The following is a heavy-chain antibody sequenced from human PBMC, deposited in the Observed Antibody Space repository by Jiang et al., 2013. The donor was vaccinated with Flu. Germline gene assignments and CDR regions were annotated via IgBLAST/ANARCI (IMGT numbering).Heavy chain of an antibody. Sequence: RSLRLSCTASGFTFGDYAMSWFRQAPGRGVEWVGFIRSKAYGGTTEYAASVKGRFTISRDDSKSIAYLQMNSLKTEDTAVYYCTRDIVATIVGVRTRGTPFDYWGQGTLVTVSS. V-gene: IGHV3-49*03. J-gene: IGHJ4*02. CDR1: GFTFGDYA. CDR3: TRDIVATIVGVRTRGTPFDY. CDR2: IRSKAYGGTT. D-gene: IGHD5-12*01.